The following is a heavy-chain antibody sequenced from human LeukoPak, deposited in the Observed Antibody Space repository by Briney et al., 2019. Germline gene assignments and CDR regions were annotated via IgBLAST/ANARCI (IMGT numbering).Heavy chain of an antibody. CDR1: GFTFSSYA. D-gene: IGHD1/OR15-1a*01. Sequence: GGSLRLSCAPSGFTFSSYAMHWVRQAPGKGLEWVALISYDGINQYYADSVKGRFIISRDNSKNTLYLQLNSLRLDDTAVYYCTLTTFGVVYYFDYWGQGTLVTVSS. V-gene: IGHV3-30*04. J-gene: IGHJ4*02. CDR2: ISYDGINQ. CDR3: TLTTFGVVYYFDY.